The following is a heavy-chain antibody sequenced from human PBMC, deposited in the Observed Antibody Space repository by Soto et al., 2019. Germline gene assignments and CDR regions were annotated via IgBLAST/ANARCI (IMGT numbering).Heavy chain of an antibody. Sequence: GESLKISCKGSGYSFTKYWIIWVRQVPGKGLEWMGRIDTSYSYSHYSPSFQGHVTISVDKSISTGYLQWSSLKASDTAMYYCARYCSSSSCSQLYGMDVWGQGTTVTVSS. D-gene: IGHD2-15*01. V-gene: IGHV5-10-1*01. CDR3: ARYCSSSSCSQLYGMDV. CDR2: IDTSYSYS. CDR1: GYSFTKYW. J-gene: IGHJ6*02.